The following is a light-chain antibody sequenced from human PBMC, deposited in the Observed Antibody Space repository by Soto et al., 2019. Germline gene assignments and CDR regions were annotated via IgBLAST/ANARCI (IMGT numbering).Light chain of an antibody. J-gene: IGKJ2*01. Sequence: DIQMTQSPSSLSVSVGDRVTITCRASQSITNYFNWYQQKQGTAPKLLVYAASSLQSGVPSRFSANGSETDFTLTISSLQPEDFATYYCQQSDSYPYTFGQGTKLEIK. CDR3: QQSDSYPYT. CDR2: AAS. CDR1: QSITNY. V-gene: IGKV1-39*01.